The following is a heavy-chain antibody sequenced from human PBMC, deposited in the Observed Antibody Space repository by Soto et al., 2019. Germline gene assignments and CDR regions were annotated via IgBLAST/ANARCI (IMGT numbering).Heavy chain of an antibody. CDR1: GFTFSSYN. D-gene: IGHD5-18*01. V-gene: IGHV3-48*02. CDR3: ARPRGYSYVLPDY. CDR2: ISSSSSTI. Sequence: GGSLRLSCAASGFTFSSYNMNWVRQAPGKGLEWVSYISSSSSTIYYADSVKGRFTISRDNAKNSLYLQMNGLRDEDTAVYYCARPRGYSYVLPDYWGQGTLVTVSS. J-gene: IGHJ4*02.